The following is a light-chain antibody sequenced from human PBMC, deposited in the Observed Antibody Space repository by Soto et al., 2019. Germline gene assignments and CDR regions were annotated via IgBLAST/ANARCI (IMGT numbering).Light chain of an antibody. V-gene: IGKV1-27*01. Sequence: DVQMTQSPSSLSASVGDRVTITCRASQGIAPYLAWFQQTPGKVPILLIYATSTLQSGVPSRFSGSGSGTDFTLTISSLQPEDVATYYWQKYNSAPLTFGGGTKVEIK. CDR3: QKYNSAPLT. CDR1: QGIAPY. CDR2: ATS. J-gene: IGKJ4*01.